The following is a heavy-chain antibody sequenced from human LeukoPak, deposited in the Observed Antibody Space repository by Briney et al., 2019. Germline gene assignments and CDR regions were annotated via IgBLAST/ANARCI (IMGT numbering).Heavy chain of an antibody. J-gene: IGHJ3*01. CDR1: GFTFNSYS. CDR2: IIGSGSEM. D-gene: IGHD1-26*01. CDR3: AKVQSDIVGAMFFSFDV. V-gene: IGHV3-21*06. Sequence: GGSLRLSCGGSGFTFNSYSMNWVRQAPGKGQEWVASIIGSGSEMFYADSLKGRLTISRDNSKNSLYLQMNSLRVEDTAVYYCAKVQSDIVGAMFFSFDVWGQGTMVSVSS.